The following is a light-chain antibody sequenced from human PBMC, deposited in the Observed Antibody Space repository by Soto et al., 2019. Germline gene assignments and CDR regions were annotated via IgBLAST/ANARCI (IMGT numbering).Light chain of an antibody. Sequence: QSALTQPASVSGSPGQSITISCTGTSSDIGVYNYVSWYQQNPGKAPKLMIYEVSNRPSGVSNRFSGSKSGNTASLTISGLQAEDEADYYCSSYTSSGTVVFGGGTQLTVL. CDR2: EVS. CDR1: SSDIGVYNY. J-gene: IGLJ2*01. V-gene: IGLV2-14*01. CDR3: SSYTSSGTVV.